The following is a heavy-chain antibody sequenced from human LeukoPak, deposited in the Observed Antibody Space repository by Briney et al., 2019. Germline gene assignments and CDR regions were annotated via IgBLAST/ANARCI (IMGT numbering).Heavy chain of an antibody. D-gene: IGHD3-10*01. V-gene: IGHV3-23*01. CDR3: AKRGSKDYFDC. CDR1: GFTFSSYA. J-gene: IGHJ4*02. Sequence: GGSLRLSCAASGFTFSSYAMSWVRQAPGKGLEWVSAISGSGGSTYYADSAKGRFTISRDNSKNTLYPQMNSLRAEDTAVYYCAKRGSKDYFDCWGQGTLVTVSS. CDR2: ISGSGGST.